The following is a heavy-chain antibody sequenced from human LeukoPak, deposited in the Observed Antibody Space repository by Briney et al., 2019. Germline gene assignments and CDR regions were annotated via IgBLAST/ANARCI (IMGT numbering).Heavy chain of an antibody. CDR1: GGTFSSYA. CDR2: IIPIFGTA. D-gene: IGHD6-19*01. Sequence: SVKVSCKASGGTFSSYAISWVRQAPGQGLEWMGGIIPIFGTANYAQKFQGRVTITADESTGTAYMELSSLRSEDTAVYYCARGSLAVAGGYFDYWGQGTLVTVSS. CDR3: ARGSLAVAGGYFDY. J-gene: IGHJ4*02. V-gene: IGHV1-69*13.